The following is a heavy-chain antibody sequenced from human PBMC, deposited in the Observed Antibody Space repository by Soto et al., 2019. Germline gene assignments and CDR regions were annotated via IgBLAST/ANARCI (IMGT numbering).Heavy chain of an antibody. Sequence: GGSLRLSCAASGFTFSSAWMSWVRQAPGKGLEWVGRIKSKIEGGTIDYAAPVKGRFTISRDGSESTLYLQMNSLKTDGTAVYYCTTGVRSGYYKYWGQGALVTVSS. CDR3: TTGVRSGYYKY. D-gene: IGHD3-3*01. CDR1: GFTFSSAW. V-gene: IGHV3-15*01. CDR2: IKSKIEGGTI. J-gene: IGHJ4*02.